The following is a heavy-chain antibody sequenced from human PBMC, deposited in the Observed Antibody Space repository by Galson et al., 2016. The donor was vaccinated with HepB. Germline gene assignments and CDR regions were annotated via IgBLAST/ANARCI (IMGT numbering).Heavy chain of an antibody. V-gene: IGHV3-23*01. Sequence: SLRLSCAASEFTFTSYAMSWVRQAPGKGLEWVSSINNSGGRTHYADSVRGRFTISRDNSKNTLFLQMNSLRAEDTAPYYCAKDRWTGQLLPHGFDYWGQGTLVTVSS. CDR1: EFTFTSYA. J-gene: IGHJ4*02. D-gene: IGHD6-6*01. CDR2: INNSGGRT. CDR3: AKDRWTGQLLPHGFDY.